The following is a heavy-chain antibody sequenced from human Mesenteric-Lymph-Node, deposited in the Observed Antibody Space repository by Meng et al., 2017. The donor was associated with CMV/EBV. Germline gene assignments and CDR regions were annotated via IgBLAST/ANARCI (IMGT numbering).Heavy chain of an antibody. V-gene: IGHV5-51*01. CDR2: IYPGDSDT. Sequence: KVSCKGSGYSFTSYWIGWVRQMPGKGLEWMGIIYPGDSDTRYSPSFQDQVTISADKSISTAYLQWSSLKASDTAIYYCARPRYCTSTSCSTGRYYFDYWGQGTLVTVSS. CDR1: GYSFTSYW. CDR3: ARPRYCTSTSCSTGRYYFDY. J-gene: IGHJ4*02. D-gene: IGHD2-2*02.